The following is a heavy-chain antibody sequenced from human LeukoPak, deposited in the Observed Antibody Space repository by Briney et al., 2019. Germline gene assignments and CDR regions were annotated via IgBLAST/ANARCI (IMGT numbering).Heavy chain of an antibody. J-gene: IGHJ4*02. D-gene: IGHD4-17*01. CDR2: IYYSGST. CDR3: ARGTRGDYDYYFDY. CDR1: GGSISSGGYY. Sequence: SETLSLTCTVSGGSISSGGYYWSWIRQHPGKGLEWIGYIYYSGSTYYNPSPKSRVTISVDTSKNQFSLKLSSVTAADTAVYYCARGTRGDYDYYFDYWGQGTLVTVSS. V-gene: IGHV4-31*03.